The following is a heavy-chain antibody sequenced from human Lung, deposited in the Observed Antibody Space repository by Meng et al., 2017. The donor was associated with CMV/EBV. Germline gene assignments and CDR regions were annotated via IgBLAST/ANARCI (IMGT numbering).Heavy chain of an antibody. CDR2: ISYDGNNP. CDR1: GFTFSNYA. CDR3: ARDFLTGYYKGYAFDI. Sequence: GGSXRLXCAVSGFTFSNYAMHWVRQAPGKGLEWVAVISYDGNNPNYADSVKGRFTISRDNSKNTLYVQMNSLRVEDTAVYYCARDFLTGYYKGYAFDIWGQGXRVTVSS. D-gene: IGHD3-9*01. V-gene: IGHV3-30*01. J-gene: IGHJ3*02.